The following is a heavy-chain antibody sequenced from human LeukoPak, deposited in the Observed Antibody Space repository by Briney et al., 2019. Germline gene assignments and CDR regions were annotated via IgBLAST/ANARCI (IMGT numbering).Heavy chain of an antibody. CDR3: ARGVFGESLES. J-gene: IGHJ4*02. Sequence: ASVTVSCKASGHTFTGYYVYWVRQAPGQGLEWMGWMNPNAGGANFPQKFQGRVTVTSDPAISAAYMELRRLRSDDTAVYYCARGVFGESLESWGQGTLVTVSS. V-gene: IGHV1-2*02. CDR1: GHTFTGYY. D-gene: IGHD3-10*02. CDR2: MNPNAGGA.